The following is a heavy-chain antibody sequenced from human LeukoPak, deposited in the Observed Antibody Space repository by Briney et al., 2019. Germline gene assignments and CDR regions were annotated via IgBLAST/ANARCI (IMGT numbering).Heavy chain of an antibody. J-gene: IGHJ4*02. CDR2: IGSSGGST. V-gene: IGHV3-23*01. CDR3: ARSLGGGDWYFDY. D-gene: IGHD2-21*01. Sequence: SGGSLRLSCAASGFTFNNYPMSWVRQAPGKGLEWVSVIGSSGGSTHYADSVKGRFTISRDNSKNTLYLQMDSLRAEDTAMYYCARSLGGGDWYFDYWGQGTLVTVSS. CDR1: GFTFNNYP.